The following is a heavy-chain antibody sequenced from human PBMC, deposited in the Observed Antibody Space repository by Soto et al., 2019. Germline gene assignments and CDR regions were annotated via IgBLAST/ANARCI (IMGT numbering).Heavy chain of an antibody. D-gene: IGHD6-19*01. CDR3: AKDQQWLVRSNFDF. CDR2: TSGSGGSS. V-gene: IGHV3-23*01. CDR1: GFTFTNYA. J-gene: IGHJ4*02. Sequence: EVQLLESGGDLVQPGGSLRLSCAASGFTFTNYAMAWVRQAPGKGLEWVSATSGSGGSSFYADSVKGRFTISRDNSKSNLYLQMNSLRVEDTAVYYCAKDQQWLVRSNFDFWGQGILVTVSS.